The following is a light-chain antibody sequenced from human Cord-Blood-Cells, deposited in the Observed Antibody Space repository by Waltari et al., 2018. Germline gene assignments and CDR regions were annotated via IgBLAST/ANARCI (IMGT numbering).Light chain of an antibody. CDR1: NIGSKS. J-gene: IGLJ1*01. V-gene: IGLV3-21*03. Sequence: YVLTQPPSVSVAPGKTARITCGGNNIGSKSVHWSQQKTGPAPVLVVYDESDRPSGIPERFAGSNSGNTATLTISRVEAGDEADYYCQVWDSSSDQYVFGTGTKVTVL. CDR3: QVWDSSSDQYV. CDR2: DES.